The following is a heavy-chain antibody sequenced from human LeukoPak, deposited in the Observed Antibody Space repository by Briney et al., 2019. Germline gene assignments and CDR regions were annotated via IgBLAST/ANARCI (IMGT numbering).Heavy chain of an antibody. CDR1: GGSLSGYY. D-gene: IGHD6-19*01. CDR3: ARGPPRSGWYPINWFDP. Sequence: SETLSLTCAVYGGSLSGYYWSWIRQPPGKGLEWIGYIYYSGSTNYNPSLKSRVTISVDTSKNQFSLKLSSVTAADTAVYYCARGPPRSGWYPINWFDPWGQGTLVTVSS. CDR2: IYYSGST. V-gene: IGHV4-59*01. J-gene: IGHJ5*02.